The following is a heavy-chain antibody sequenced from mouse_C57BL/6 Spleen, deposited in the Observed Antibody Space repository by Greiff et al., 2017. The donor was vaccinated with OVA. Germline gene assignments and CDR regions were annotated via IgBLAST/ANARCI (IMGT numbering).Heavy chain of an antibody. D-gene: IGHD2-2*01. CDR2: IDPETGGT. V-gene: IGHV1-15*01. CDR1: GYTFTDYE. Sequence: VKLVESGAELVRPGASVTLSCKASGYTFTDYEMHWVKQTPVHGLEWIGAIDPETGGTAYNQKFKGKAILTADKSSSTAYMELRSLTSEDSAVYYCTRSGYGDLEYAMDYWGQGTSVTVSS. CDR3: TRSGYGDLEYAMDY. J-gene: IGHJ4*01.